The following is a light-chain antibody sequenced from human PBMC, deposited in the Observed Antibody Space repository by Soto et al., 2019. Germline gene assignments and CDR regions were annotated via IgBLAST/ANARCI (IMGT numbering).Light chain of an antibody. V-gene: IGKV3-15*01. CDR2: GAS. CDR1: QSVSSN. Sequence: DIVMTQSPATLSVSPGERATLSCRASQSVSSNLAWYQQKPGQAPRLLIYGASTRATGIPARFSGSGSGTEFTLTISSLQSEAVAVYYCQQYNNWPPQLTFGGGTKVEIK. CDR3: QQYNNWPPQLT. J-gene: IGKJ4*01.